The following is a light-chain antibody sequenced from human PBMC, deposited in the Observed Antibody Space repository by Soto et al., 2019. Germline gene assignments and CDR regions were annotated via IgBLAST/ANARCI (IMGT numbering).Light chain of an antibody. CDR2: GNS. CDR3: QSSDSSLRGPRL. Sequence: QSVLTQTPSVSGAPGQTVTISCTGSSSNIGAGYDVHWYQQLPGTAPKLLIYGNSNRPSGVPDRFSGSKSGTLASLAITGLLAQDEADYYCQSSDSSLRGPRLFGGGTKLTVL. J-gene: IGLJ2*01. V-gene: IGLV1-40*01. CDR1: SSNIGAGYD.